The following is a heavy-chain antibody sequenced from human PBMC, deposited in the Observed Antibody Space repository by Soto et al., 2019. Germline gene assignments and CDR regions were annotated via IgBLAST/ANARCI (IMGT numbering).Heavy chain of an antibody. Sequence: GGSLRLSCAASGFTFSSYAMHWVRQAPGKGLEWVAVISYDGSNKYYADSVKGRFTISRDNSKNTLYLQMNSLRAEDTAVYYCASTNSGSSPYYYYYYGMDVWGQGTTVTVS. CDR2: ISYDGSNK. V-gene: IGHV3-30-3*01. D-gene: IGHD3-10*01. J-gene: IGHJ6*02. CDR3: ASTNSGSSPYYYYYYGMDV. CDR1: GFTFSSYA.